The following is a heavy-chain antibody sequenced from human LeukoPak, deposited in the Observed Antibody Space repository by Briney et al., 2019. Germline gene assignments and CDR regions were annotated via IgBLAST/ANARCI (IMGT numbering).Heavy chain of an antibody. CDR3: AREGGSGSYSYHLDF. CDR2: IKPSGGSA. Sequence: ASVKVSCTASGYTFIGYYMHWVRQAPGQGLEWMGIIKPSGGSASYAQKFQGRVTMTRDTSTSTVYMELSSLRSEDTAVYYCAREGGSGSYSYHLDFWGQGAPLTVSS. V-gene: IGHV1-46*01. D-gene: IGHD1-26*01. CDR1: GYTFIGYY. J-gene: IGHJ4*02.